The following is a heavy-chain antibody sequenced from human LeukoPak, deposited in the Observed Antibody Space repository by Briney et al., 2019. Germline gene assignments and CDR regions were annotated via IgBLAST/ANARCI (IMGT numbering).Heavy chain of an antibody. CDR1: GYTLTELS. CDR2: FDPEDGET. Sequence: ASVKVSCKVSGYTLTELSMHWVRQAPGKGLEWMGGFDPEDGETIYAQKFQGRVTMTEDTSTDTAYMELSSLRSEDTAVYYCVWDGYNPLGFDFDYWGQGTLVTVSS. D-gene: IGHD5-24*01. J-gene: IGHJ4*02. CDR3: VWDGYNPLGFDFDY. V-gene: IGHV1-24*01.